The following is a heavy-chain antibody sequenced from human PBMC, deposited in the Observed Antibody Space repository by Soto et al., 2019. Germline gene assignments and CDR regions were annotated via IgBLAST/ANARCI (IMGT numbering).Heavy chain of an antibody. J-gene: IGHJ6*03. D-gene: IGHD5-12*01. Sequence: QVQLQESGPGLVKPSQTLSLTCTVSGGSISRGGYYWSWIRQHPGKGLEWIGYIYYSGGTYYNPSLKSRLTISVDTSENQFSLRLSSVTAADTAVYYCARKDSGYADYMDVWCKGTTVTFSS. CDR2: IYYSGGT. CDR3: ARKDSGYADYMDV. CDR1: GGSISRGGYY. V-gene: IGHV4-31*03.